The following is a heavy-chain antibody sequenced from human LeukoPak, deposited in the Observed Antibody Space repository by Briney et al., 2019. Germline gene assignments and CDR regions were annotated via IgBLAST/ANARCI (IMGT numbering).Heavy chain of an antibody. CDR2: IYYSGST. V-gene: IGHV4-31*03. J-gene: IGHJ5*02. Sequence: SETLSLTCTVSGGSISSGGYYWSWIRQHPGKGLEWIGYIYYSGSTYYDPSLKSRVTISVDTSKNQFSLKLSSVTAADTAVYYCARGHKRVWFGEGNWVDPWGQGTLVTVPS. CDR3: ARGHKRVWFGEGNWVDP. D-gene: IGHD3-10*01. CDR1: GGSISSGGYY.